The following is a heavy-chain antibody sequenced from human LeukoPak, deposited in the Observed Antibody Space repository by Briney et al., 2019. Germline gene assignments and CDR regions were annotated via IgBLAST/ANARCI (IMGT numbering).Heavy chain of an antibody. CDR3: AREGYCSGGSCYFYYYYYMDV. CDR1: GFNFGNFW. CDR2: IKQDGSEK. Sequence: PGGSLRLSCAASGFNFGNFWMSWIRQAPGRGLQWVANIKQDGSEKYYVDSVKGRFTISRDNAKNSLYLQMNSLRAEDTAVYYCAREGYCSGGSCYFYYYYYMDVWGKGTTVTVSS. D-gene: IGHD2-15*01. J-gene: IGHJ6*03. V-gene: IGHV3-7*01.